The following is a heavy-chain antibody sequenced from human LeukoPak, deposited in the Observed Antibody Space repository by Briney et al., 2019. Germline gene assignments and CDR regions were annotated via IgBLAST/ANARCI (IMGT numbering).Heavy chain of an antibody. J-gene: IGHJ4*02. D-gene: IGHD3-16*02. CDR2: INPSGGST. Sequence: ASVKVSCKASGYTFTSYYMHWVRQAPGQGLEWMGIINPSGGSTSYAQKFQGRVTMTRDTSASTAYMELSSLRSEDTAVYYCASDYRGFDYWGQGTLVTVSS. CDR3: ASDYRGFDY. V-gene: IGHV1-46*01. CDR1: GYTFTSYY.